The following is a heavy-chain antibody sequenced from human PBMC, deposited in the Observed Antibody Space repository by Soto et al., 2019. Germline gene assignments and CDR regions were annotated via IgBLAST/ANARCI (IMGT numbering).Heavy chain of an antibody. CDR3: ASVMGGSHADWFDP. CDR1: GGSISSYY. CDR2: IYYSGST. D-gene: IGHD2-15*01. J-gene: IGHJ5*02. V-gene: IGHV4-59*01. Sequence: SETLSLTCTVSGGSISSYYWSWIRQPPGKGLEWIGYIYYSGSTNYNPSLKSRVTISVDTSKNQFSLKLSSVTAADTAVYYCASVMGGSHADWFDPWGQGTLVTVSS.